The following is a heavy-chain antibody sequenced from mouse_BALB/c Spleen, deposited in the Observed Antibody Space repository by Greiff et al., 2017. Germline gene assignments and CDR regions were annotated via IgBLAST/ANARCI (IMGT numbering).Heavy chain of an antibody. CDR3: ARWNYRYDVFDV. D-gene: IGHD2-14*01. J-gene: IGHJ1*01. Sequence: QVQLQQSGPELVKPGASVKMSCKASGYTFTDYVISWVKQRTGQGLEWIGEINPSNGRTNYNEKFKSKATLTVDKSSSTAYMQLSSLTSEDSAVYYCARWNYRYDVFDVWGAGNTVTVSS. CDR2: INPSNGRT. V-gene: IGHV1S81*02. CDR1: GYTFTDYV.